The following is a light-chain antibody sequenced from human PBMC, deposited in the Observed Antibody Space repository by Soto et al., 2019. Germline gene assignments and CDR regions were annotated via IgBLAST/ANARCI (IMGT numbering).Light chain of an antibody. J-gene: IGLJ2*01. CDR3: SSYTSSSTLV. CDR2: DVS. V-gene: IGLV2-14*01. CDR1: SSDVGGYNC. Sequence: QSALTQPASVSGSPGQSITISCTGTSSDVGGYNCVSWHQQHPGKAPKLMIYDVSNWPSGVSNRFSGSKSGNTASLTISGLQAEDEADYYCSSYTSSSTLVFGGGTKLTVL.